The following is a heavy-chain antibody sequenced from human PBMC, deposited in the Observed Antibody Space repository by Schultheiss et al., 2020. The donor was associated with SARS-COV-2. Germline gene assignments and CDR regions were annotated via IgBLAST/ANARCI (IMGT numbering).Heavy chain of an antibody. Sequence: ASVKVSCKASGYTFTSYGISWVRQAPGQGLEWMGWISAYNGNTNYAQKLQGRVTMTTDTSTSTAYMELSSLRSDDTAVYYCAKYQLLFPSEGFGELSPLYGMDVWGQGTTVTVSS. CDR1: GYTFTSYG. J-gene: IGHJ6*02. D-gene: IGHD2-2*01. CDR2: ISAYNGNT. V-gene: IGHV1-18*01. CDR3: AKYQLLFPSEGFGELSPLYGMDV.